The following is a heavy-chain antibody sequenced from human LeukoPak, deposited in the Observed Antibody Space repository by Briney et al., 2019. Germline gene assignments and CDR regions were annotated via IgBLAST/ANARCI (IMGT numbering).Heavy chain of an antibody. J-gene: IGHJ4*02. CDR2: IWYDGSNK. D-gene: IGHD6-13*01. CDR1: GFTFSSYG. CDR3: ARGLGIAAAGVDY. Sequence: GRSLRLSCAASGFTFSSYGMHWVRQAPGKGLEWVAVIWYDGSNKYYADSVKGRLTISRDNSKNTLYLQMNSLRAEDTAVYYCARGLGIAAAGVDYWGQGTLVTVSS. V-gene: IGHV3-33*01.